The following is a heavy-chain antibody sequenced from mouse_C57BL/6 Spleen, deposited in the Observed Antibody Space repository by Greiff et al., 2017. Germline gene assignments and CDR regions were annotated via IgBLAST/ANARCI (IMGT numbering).Heavy chain of an antibody. CDR2: IDPETGGT. CDR1: GYTFTDYE. D-gene: IGHD2-3*01. Sequence: QVQLQQSGAELVRPGASVTLSCKASGYTFTDYEMHWVKQTPVHGLEWIGAIDPETGGTDYNQKFKGKAILTADKSSSTAYMELRGLTSGDTAVYYCTRWCYDGYFWGQGTTLTVSS. V-gene: IGHV1-15*01. J-gene: IGHJ2*01. CDR3: TRWCYDGYF.